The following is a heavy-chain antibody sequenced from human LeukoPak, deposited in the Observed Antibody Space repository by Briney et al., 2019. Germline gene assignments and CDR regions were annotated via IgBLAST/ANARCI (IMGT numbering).Heavy chain of an antibody. D-gene: IGHD1-7*01. J-gene: IGHJ6*03. CDR1: GYSISSGYY. V-gene: IGHV4-38-2*02. Sequence: SETLSLTCTVSGYSISSGYYWGWIRQPPGKGLEWIGRIYHSGSTYYNPSLKSRVTISVDTSKNQFSLKQSSVTAADTAVYYCVRVELRVFYYYYYMDVWGKGTTVTVSS. CDR3: VRVELRVFYYYYYMDV. CDR2: IYHSGST.